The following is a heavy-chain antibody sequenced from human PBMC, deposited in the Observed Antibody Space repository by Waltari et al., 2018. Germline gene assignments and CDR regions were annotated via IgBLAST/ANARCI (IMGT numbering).Heavy chain of an antibody. CDR3: ARNWYDY. J-gene: IGHJ5*01. CDR2: IKLDGSEK. Sequence: EVQLVESGGGLVQPGGSLRLSCAASGFTFSGYWMSWVRQAPGKGLEWVANIKLDGSEKYYADSVKGRVTISRDNAENSLYLQMNSLRAEDTAVYYCARNWYDYWGQGTLVTVSS. CDR1: GFTFSGYW. V-gene: IGHV3-7*01.